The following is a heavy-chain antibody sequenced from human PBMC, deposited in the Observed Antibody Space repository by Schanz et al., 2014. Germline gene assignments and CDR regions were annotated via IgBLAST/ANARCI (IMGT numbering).Heavy chain of an antibody. CDR1: GFTFRDYQ. CDR2: ITSGSAK. Sequence: QVQLVESGGGLVKPVGSLRLSCTASGFTFRDYQMTWIRQAPGKGLEWVSYITSGSAKFYADSVKGRFTISRDNAKNTVYLHMNSLRDEDTAVYYCAKDMNREATAPESWGQGTLVVVSS. V-gene: IGHV3-11*01. J-gene: IGHJ5*02. CDR3: AKDMNREATAPES. D-gene: IGHD5-12*01.